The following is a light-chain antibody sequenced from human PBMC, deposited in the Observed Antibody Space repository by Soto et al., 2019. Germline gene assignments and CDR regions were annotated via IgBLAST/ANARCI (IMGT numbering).Light chain of an antibody. CDR3: SAYTSSSHVV. V-gene: IGLV2-18*02. CDR2: EVS. Sequence: QSVLTQPPSVSGSPGQSVTISCTGTSSDVGSYNRVSWYQQPPGTAPKLMIYEVSNRPSGVPDRFSGSKSGTTASLTISGLPAEDEADYYCSAYTSSSHVVFGGGTKLTVL. J-gene: IGLJ2*01. CDR1: SSDVGSYNR.